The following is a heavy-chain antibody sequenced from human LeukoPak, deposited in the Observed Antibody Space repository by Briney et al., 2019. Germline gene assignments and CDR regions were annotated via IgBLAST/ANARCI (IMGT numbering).Heavy chain of an antibody. V-gene: IGHV4-34*01. Sequence: SETLSLTCAVYGGSFSGYYWSWIRQPPGKGLEWTGEINHSGSTNYNPSLKSRVTISVDTSKNQFSLKLSSVTAADTAVYYCARMTYYDFWSGYSYYMDVWGKGTTVTVSS. CDR1: GGSFSGYY. J-gene: IGHJ6*03. CDR3: ARMTYYDFWSGYSYYMDV. D-gene: IGHD3-3*01. CDR2: INHSGST.